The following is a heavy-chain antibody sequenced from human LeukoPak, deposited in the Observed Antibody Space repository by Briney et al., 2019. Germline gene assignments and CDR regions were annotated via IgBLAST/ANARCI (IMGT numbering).Heavy chain of an antibody. CDR1: GYSISSGFH. Sequence: SETLSLTCSVSGYSISSGFHWGWIRQPPGKGLEWIGNFFHTGTTSYNPSLKGRATISVDMSQNHFSLKLDSVTAADTATYYCVRGVDSWGQGSLVTVSS. CDR2: FFHTGTT. J-gene: IGHJ4*02. V-gene: IGHV4-38-2*02. CDR3: VRGVDS.